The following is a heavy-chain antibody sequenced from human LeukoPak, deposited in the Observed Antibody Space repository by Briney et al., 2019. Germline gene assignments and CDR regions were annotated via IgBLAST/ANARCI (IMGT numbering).Heavy chain of an antibody. D-gene: IGHD3-10*01. Sequence: SETLSLTCAVSGYSISSGYYWGWIRQPPGKGLEWIGSIYHSGSTYYNPSLKSRVTISVDTSKNQFSLKLSSVTAAGTAVYYCARLRFGELLGWGQGTLVTVSS. J-gene: IGHJ4*02. CDR1: GYSISSGYY. CDR2: IYHSGST. CDR3: ARLRFGELLG. V-gene: IGHV4-38-2*01.